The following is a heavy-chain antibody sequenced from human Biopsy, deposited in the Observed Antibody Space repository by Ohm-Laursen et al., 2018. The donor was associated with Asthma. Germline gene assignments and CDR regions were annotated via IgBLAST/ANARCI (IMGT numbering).Heavy chain of an antibody. CDR2: ISWNSGNI. V-gene: IGHV3-9*01. J-gene: IGHJ4*01. CDR3: AKSADYYDSTDYLDF. D-gene: IGHD3-22*01. CDR1: GFSFDDCA. Sequence: SLRLSCTASGFSFDDCAMHWVRQAPGKGLEWVSSISWNSGNIDYADSVKGRFTISRDNAKNSLYLQMQSLRPEDAAFYYCAKSADYYDSTDYLDFWGRGTPVTVSS.